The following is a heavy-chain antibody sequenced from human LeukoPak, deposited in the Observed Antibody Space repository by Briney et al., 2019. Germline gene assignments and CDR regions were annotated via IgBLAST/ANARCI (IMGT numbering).Heavy chain of an antibody. V-gene: IGHV3-30-3*01. Sequence: GRSLRLSCAASGFTFSSYAMHWVRQAPGQGLEWVAVISYDGSNKYYADSVQGRFTISRDNSKNTLYLQMNSLRAEDTAVYYCARGGHCSSSSCYGYYYYYGMDVWGQGATVTVSS. D-gene: IGHD2-2*01. CDR2: ISYDGSNK. CDR1: GFTFSSYA. J-gene: IGHJ6*02. CDR3: ARGGHCSSSSCYGYYYYYGMDV.